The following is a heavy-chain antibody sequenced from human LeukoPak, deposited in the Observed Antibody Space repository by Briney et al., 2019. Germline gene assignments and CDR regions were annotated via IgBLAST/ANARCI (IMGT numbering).Heavy chain of an antibody. Sequence: SETLSLTCTVSGGSISSYYWSWLRQPPGKGLEWFGYIYYSGSTNYNPSLKSRVTISVDTSKNQFSLRLSSVTAADTAVYYCARDGRRILWFGELSKSRGWFDPWGQGTLVTVSS. CDR1: GGSISSYY. J-gene: IGHJ5*02. CDR3: ARDGRRILWFGELSKSRGWFDP. D-gene: IGHD3-10*01. V-gene: IGHV4-59*01. CDR2: IYYSGST.